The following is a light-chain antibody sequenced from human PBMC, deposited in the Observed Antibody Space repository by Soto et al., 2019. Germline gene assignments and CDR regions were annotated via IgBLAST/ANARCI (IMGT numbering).Light chain of an antibody. J-gene: IGKJ1*01. CDR2: DAS. Sequence: EIVLTQSPATLSLSPGERATLSCRASQSVSSYVAWYQQKPGQAPRLLIYDASNRATGIPARFSGSGSGTDFTLTISRLEPEDFAVYYCQQRSNWPRTFGQGTKVEIK. V-gene: IGKV3-11*01. CDR3: QQRSNWPRT. CDR1: QSVSSY.